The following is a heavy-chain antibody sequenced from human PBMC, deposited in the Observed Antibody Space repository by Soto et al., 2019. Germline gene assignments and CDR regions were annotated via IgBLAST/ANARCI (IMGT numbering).Heavy chain of an antibody. Sequence: PGGSLRLSCAASGFTFSSYGMHGVRQAPGTGLGRVAVITKDVNVKYYAVFVKRRFTISREYSKHTLYLKMNSLAAEDTAAYYSTGEVASGKWRQETLVASSS. CDR3: TGEVASGK. V-gene: IGHV3-30*03. CDR2: ITKDVNVK. J-gene: IGHJ4*02. CDR1: GFTFSSYG. D-gene: IGHD2-8*02.